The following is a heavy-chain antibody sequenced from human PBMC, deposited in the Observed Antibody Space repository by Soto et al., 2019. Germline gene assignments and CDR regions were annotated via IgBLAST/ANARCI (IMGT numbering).Heavy chain of an antibody. J-gene: IGHJ4*02. V-gene: IGHV3-33*01. CDR1: GFTFSSYG. CDR2: IWNDGSNE. CDR3: ARDQTDSGGYSDS. D-gene: IGHD3-22*01. Sequence: GGSLRLSCEASGFTFSSYGMHWVRRAPGKGLEWVAIIWNDGSNEYYADSVKGRFTISRDNSKNTLYLQVSNLRAEDTAVYFCARDQTDSGGYSDSWGQGTLVTVSS.